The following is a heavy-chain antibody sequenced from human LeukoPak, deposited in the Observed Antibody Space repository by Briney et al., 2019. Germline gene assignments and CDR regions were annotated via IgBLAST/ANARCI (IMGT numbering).Heavy chain of an antibody. D-gene: IGHD3-22*01. V-gene: IGHV4-59*01. J-gene: IGHJ1*01. CDR2: IYYSGST. CDR1: GGSISNYY. Sequence: SETLSLTCTVSGGSISNYYWSWIRQPPGKGLEWIGYIYYSGSTSYNPSLKSRVTISVDTSKDLFSLKLSSVTAADTAVYYCVRDHYYDSSGYTFRHWGQGTLVTVSS. CDR3: VRDHYYDSSGYTFRH.